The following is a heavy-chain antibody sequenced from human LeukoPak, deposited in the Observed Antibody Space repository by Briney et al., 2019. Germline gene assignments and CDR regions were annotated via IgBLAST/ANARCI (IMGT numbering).Heavy chain of an antibody. J-gene: IGHJ4*02. D-gene: IGHD3-22*01. V-gene: IGHV4-4*09. Sequence: SETLSLTCTVSGGSISSYYWSWIRQPPGKGLEWIGYIYTSGSTNYNPSLKSRVTISVDTSKNQFSLKLSSVAAADTAVYYCARSSRYYDSSGYYYSLPFDYWGQGTLVTVSS. CDR3: ARSSRYYDSSGYYYSLPFDY. CDR2: IYTSGST. CDR1: GGSISSYY.